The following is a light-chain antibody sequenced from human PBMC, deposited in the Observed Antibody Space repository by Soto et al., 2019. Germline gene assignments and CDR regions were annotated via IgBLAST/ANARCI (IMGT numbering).Light chain of an antibody. CDR2: EVT. V-gene: IGLV2-23*02. CDR1: SSDVGSYNL. Sequence: QSVLAQPASVSGSPGQLITISCTGTSSDVGSYNLVSWYQQLPGKAPKLIIYEVTERPSGVSNRFSGSKSGNTASLTISGLQTEDEAEYYCCSYAGNSTFVFGPGTKVT. CDR3: CSYAGNSTFV. J-gene: IGLJ1*01.